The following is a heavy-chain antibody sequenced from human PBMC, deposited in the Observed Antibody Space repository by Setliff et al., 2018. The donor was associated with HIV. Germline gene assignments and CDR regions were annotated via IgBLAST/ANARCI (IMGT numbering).Heavy chain of an antibody. CDR3: ARGPTTVTNYYYYYMDV. CDR1: GFTFGDFC. CDR2: ISSKRTSI. J-gene: IGHJ6*03. V-gene: IGHV3-48*01. Sequence: LRLSCDTSGFTFGDFCMNWVRQAPGKGLEWISYISSKRTSIYYADSVKGRFTISRDNDRNSLYLQMNGLRAEDTAVYYCARGPTTVTNYYYYYMDVWGKGTTVTVSS. D-gene: IGHD4-17*01.